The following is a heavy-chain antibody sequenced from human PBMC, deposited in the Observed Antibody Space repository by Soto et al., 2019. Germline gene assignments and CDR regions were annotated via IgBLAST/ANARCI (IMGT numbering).Heavy chain of an antibody. J-gene: IGHJ3*02. CDR2: INPATGAA. Sequence: QLHLVQSGAVVKKPGASVTVSCSASGYPVTAYYMHWVRQAPGRGLEWMGGINPATGAAKYTQTFQGRVTMPRDTSTSTVFMELSGLTSGDTAVFYWARGGGVGVAGSAAFDMWGQGTLVTVSS. D-gene: IGHD3-3*01. V-gene: IGHV1-2*02. CDR1: GYPVTAYY. CDR3: ARGGGVGVAGSAAFDM.